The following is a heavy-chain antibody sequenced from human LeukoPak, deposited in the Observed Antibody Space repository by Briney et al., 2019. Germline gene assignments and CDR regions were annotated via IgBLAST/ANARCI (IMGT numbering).Heavy chain of an antibody. CDR3: ARHSSGWYYFDY. Sequence: SETLSLTCTVSGGSISSYYWSWIRQPPGKGLEWIGYIYYSGSTYYNPSLKSRVPISVDTSKNQFSLTLSSVTAADTAVYYCARHSSGWYYFDYWGQGTLVTVSS. CDR1: GGSISSYY. D-gene: IGHD6-19*01. V-gene: IGHV4-59*04. J-gene: IGHJ4*02. CDR2: IYYSGST.